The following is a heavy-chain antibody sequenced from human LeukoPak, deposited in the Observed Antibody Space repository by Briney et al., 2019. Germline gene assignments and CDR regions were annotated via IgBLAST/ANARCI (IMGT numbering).Heavy chain of an antibody. V-gene: IGHV3-33*03. CDR1: GFTFGGYG. CDR3: DLFDY. CDR2: IAYDGSRA. Sequence: GGSLRLSCAGSGFTFGGYGMHWFRQTPGKGLEWVAVIAYDGSRAFYADSVKGRFTISRDNSKNTMSVQMDDLRAEDTAVYNNDLFDYWGQGTLVTVSS. J-gene: IGHJ4*02.